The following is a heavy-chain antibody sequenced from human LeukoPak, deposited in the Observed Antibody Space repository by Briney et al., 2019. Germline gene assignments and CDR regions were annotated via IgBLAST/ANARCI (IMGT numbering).Heavy chain of an antibody. J-gene: IGHJ4*02. D-gene: IGHD2-2*01. CDR3: ARGDCSSTSCQTFDY. Sequence: PSETLSLTCTVSGGSISSYYWSWIRQPPGKGLEWIGYIYYSGSTNYNPSLKSRVTISVDTSKNQFSLKLSSVTAADTAVYYCARGDCSSTSCQTFDYWGQGTLVTVSS. V-gene: IGHV4-59*12. CDR1: GGSISSYY. CDR2: IYYSGST.